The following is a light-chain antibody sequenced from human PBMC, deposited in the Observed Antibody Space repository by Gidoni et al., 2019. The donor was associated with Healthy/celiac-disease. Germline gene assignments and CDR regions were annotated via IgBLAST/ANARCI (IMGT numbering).Light chain of an antibody. Sequence: DIVMTQSPDSLAVSLGERATINCKSSQSILYSSNNENYLTWYQQKPGQPPKLLIYWASTRKSGVPDRFSGSGSGTDFTLTISSLQAEDVAVYYCQQYYSTPPTFGGXTKVGI. CDR3: QQYYSTPPT. CDR1: QSILYSSNNENY. J-gene: IGKJ4*01. CDR2: WAS. V-gene: IGKV4-1*01.